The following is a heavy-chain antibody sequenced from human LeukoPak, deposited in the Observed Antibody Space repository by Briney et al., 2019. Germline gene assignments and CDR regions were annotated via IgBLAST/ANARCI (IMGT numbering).Heavy chain of an antibody. D-gene: IGHD3-9*01. CDR3: AREAYYDILTGYPSDY. Sequence: SETLSLTCTVSGGSISSSSYYWGWIRQPPGRGLEWIGSIYYSGSTYYNPSPKSRVTISVDTSKNQFSLKLSSVTAADTAVYYCAREAYYDILTGYPSDYWGQGTLVTVSS. J-gene: IGHJ4*02. V-gene: IGHV4-39*02. CDR2: IYYSGST. CDR1: GGSISSSSYY.